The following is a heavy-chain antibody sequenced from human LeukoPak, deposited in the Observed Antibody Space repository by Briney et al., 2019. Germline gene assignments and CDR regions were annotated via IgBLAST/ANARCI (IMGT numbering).Heavy chain of an antibody. CDR3: AAPSARSTVTTWSAFDL. CDR1: GFTFSLYA. V-gene: IGHV3-23*01. D-gene: IGHD4-17*01. CDR2: ISGSGIGGST. Sequence: GGSLRLSCAASGFTFSLYAMSWVRQAPGTGLEWVSGISGSGIGGSTYHADSVKGRFTISRDNSKSTLYLEMNSLRAEDSAMYYCAAPSARSTVTTWSAFDLWGQGTMVTVSS. J-gene: IGHJ3*01.